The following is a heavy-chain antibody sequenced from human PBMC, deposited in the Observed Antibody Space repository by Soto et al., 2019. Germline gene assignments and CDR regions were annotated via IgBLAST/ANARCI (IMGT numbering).Heavy chain of an antibody. CDR2: VYQSGTT. J-gene: IGHJ4*02. CDR1: GASISISSDF. V-gene: IGHV4-39*01. CDR3: ARQPESTSYFDY. D-gene: IGHD2-2*01. Sequence: SETLSLTCSVSGASISISSDFWGWIRLAPGKGLEWIGNVYQSGTTRLNPSLKSRVSIFVDRSKNQFSLELNSATAADRAVYYCARQPESTSYFDYWGQGILVTVSS.